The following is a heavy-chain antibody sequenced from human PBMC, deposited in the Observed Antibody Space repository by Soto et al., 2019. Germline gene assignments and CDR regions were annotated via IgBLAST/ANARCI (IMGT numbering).Heavy chain of an antibody. Sequence: SETLSLTCAVXGGSFSGYYWRWIRQPPGKGLEWIGEINHSGSTNYNPSLKSRVTISVDTSKNQFSLKLSSVTAADTAVYYCAREMGYYYGSGSYYQPYYYYYGMDVWGQGTTVTVSS. J-gene: IGHJ6*02. CDR2: INHSGST. V-gene: IGHV4-34*01. CDR3: AREMGYYYGSGSYYQPYYYYYGMDV. CDR1: GGSFSGYY. D-gene: IGHD3-10*01.